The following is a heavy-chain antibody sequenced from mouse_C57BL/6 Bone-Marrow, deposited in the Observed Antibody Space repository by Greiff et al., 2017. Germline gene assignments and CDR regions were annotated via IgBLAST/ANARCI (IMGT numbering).Heavy chain of an antibody. CDR1: GYTFTSYG. CDR3: ASIYPFYAMDY. J-gene: IGHJ4*01. Sequence: QVQLQQSGAELARPGASVKLSCKASGYTFTSYGISWVKQRTGQGLEWIGEIYPRSGNTYYNEKFKGKATLTADKSSSTAYMELRSLTSEDSAVSFCASIYPFYAMDYWGQGTSATVTA. CDR2: IYPRSGNT. D-gene: IGHD1-1*01. V-gene: IGHV1-81*01.